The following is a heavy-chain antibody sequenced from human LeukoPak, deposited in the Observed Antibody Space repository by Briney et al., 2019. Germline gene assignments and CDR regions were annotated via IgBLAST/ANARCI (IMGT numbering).Heavy chain of an antibody. CDR2: INPNNGNL. V-gene: IGHV1-8*03. CDR3: ARVSQWLVLLSAFDI. D-gene: IGHD6-19*01. CDR1: GYTFGSDD. J-gene: IGHJ3*02. Sequence: GASVKVSCKASGYTFGSDDINWVRQATGQGLEWMGWINPNNGNLGYAQKFQGRVTITRNTPISTAYMELSRLRSDDTAVYYCARVSQWLVLLSAFDIWGQGTMVTVSS.